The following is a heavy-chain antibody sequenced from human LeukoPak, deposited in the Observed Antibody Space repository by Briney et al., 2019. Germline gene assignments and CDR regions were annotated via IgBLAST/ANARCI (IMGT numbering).Heavy chain of an antibody. CDR2: ISWNSAYI. CDR1: GFTFHHYA. CDR3: AKDKAPLYSGYDWDLDF. V-gene: IGHV3-9*01. J-gene: IGHJ4*02. Sequence: PGRSLRLSCAASGFTFHHYAIHWVRQVPGKGLEWVSGISWNSAYIGYADAVKGRFTIFRDNAKNSVYLQMNSLRAEDTALYYCAKDKAPLYSGYDWDLDFWGQGTMVTVSS. D-gene: IGHD5-12*01.